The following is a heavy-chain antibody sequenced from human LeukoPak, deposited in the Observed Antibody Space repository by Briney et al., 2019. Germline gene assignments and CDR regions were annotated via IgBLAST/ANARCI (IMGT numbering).Heavy chain of an antibody. CDR2: IGTTGSYI. V-gene: IGHV3-21*01. D-gene: IGHD6-19*01. CDR1: GFTFSNYS. J-gene: IGHJ4*02. Sequence: PGGSLRLSCAASGFTFSNYSMNWVRQAPGKGLEWVSSIGTTGSYIFYADSVKGRFTISRDNAKNTLYLQMNSLRAEDTAVYYCARDQDHIAVAGIDYWGQGTLVTVSS. CDR3: ARDQDHIAVAGIDY.